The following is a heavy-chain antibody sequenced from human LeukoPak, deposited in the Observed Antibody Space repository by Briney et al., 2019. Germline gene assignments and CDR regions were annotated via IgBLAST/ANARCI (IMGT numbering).Heavy chain of an antibody. CDR1: GASINTYY. D-gene: IGHD3-10*01. V-gene: IGHV4-59*01. CDR2: IHNTGGS. Sequence: SETLSLTCTVSGASINTYYWNWIRQPPGKGLEWIGYIHNTGGSNSNPSLKSRVTMPLDTSRNQFSLRLTSVTAADTAVYYCARGPTNWFGELLGNWFDPWGQGILVTVSS. CDR3: ARGPTNWFGELLGNWFDP. J-gene: IGHJ5*02.